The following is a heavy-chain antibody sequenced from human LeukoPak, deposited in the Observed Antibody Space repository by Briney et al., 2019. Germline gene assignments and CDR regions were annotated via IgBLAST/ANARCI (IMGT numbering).Heavy chain of an antibody. CDR3: ARADNGLDM. CDR2: ISNNGSSL. V-gene: IGHV3-74*01. Sequence: GGSLRLSCAASGFTLSNSWMHWVRQTPGKGLVWVSRISNNGSSLFYADSVKGRSTISKDTANNTLLMLINSVRAEYTAVYYCARADNGLDMWGQGTMVTVSA. CDR1: GFTLSNSW. D-gene: IGHD2-8*01. J-gene: IGHJ3*02.